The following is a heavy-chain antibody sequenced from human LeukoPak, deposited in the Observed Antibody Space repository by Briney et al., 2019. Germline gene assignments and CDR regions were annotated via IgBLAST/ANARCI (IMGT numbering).Heavy chain of an antibody. CDR2: INHSGST. CDR1: GGSFSGYY. D-gene: IGHD3-22*01. V-gene: IGHV4-34*01. J-gene: IGHJ4*01. CDR3: ARGSNGYYYPPDY. Sequence: PSETLSLTCAVYGGSFSGYYWSWIRQPPGKGLEWIGEINHSGSTNYNPSLKSRVTISVDTSKNQFSLKLSSVTAADTAVYYCARGSNGYYYPPDYWGHGTLVTVSS.